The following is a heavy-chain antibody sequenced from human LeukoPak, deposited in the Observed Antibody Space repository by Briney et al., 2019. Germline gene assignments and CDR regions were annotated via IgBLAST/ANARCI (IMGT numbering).Heavy chain of an antibody. CDR3: ARGPGTHYFDY. D-gene: IGHD1-1*01. J-gene: IGHJ4*02. CDR2: IYHSGST. CDR1: GGSSSSGGYY. Sequence: PSQTLSLTRTVSGGSSSSGGYYWSWIRQPPGKGLEWIGYIYHSGSTYYNPSLKSRVTISVDRSKNQFSLKLSSVTAADTAVYYCARGPGTHYFDYWGQGTLVTVSS. V-gene: IGHV4-30-2*01.